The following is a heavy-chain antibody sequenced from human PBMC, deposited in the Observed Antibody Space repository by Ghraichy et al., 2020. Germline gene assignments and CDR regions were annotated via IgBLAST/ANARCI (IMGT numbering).Heavy chain of an antibody. Sequence: ASVKVSCKASGYTFTSYGISWVRQAPGQGLEWMGWISAYNGNTNYAQKLQGRVTMTTDTSTSTAYMELRSLRSDDTAVYYCARDRGPYYYDSSGSKAYWGQGTLVTVSS. CDR1: GYTFTSYG. V-gene: IGHV1-18*04. CDR2: ISAYNGNT. J-gene: IGHJ4*02. CDR3: ARDRGPYYYDSSGSKAY. D-gene: IGHD3-22*01.